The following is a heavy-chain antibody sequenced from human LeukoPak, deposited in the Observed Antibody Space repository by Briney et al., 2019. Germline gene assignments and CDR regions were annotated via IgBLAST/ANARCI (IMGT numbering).Heavy chain of an antibody. D-gene: IGHD3-10*01. V-gene: IGHV4-59*08. CDR1: GGSISPYY. Sequence: PSETLSLTCTVSGGSISPYYWSWIRQPPGKGLEWIGYIYYSGSANYNPSLKSRVTMSIDTSKNQFSLNLTSVTAADTAVYYCVRSRSGSYGWFDPWGQGTLVTVSS. CDR2: IYYSGSA. CDR3: VRSRSGSYGWFDP. J-gene: IGHJ5*02.